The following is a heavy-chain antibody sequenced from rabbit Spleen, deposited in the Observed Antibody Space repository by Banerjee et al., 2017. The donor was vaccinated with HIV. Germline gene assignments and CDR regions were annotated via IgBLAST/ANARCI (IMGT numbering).Heavy chain of an antibody. CDR2: IDPVFGIT. V-gene: IGHV1S45*01. CDR1: GSDFSRDYM. D-gene: IGHD1-1*01. Sequence: QEQLKESGGGLVQPGGSLKLSCTASGSDFSRDYMNWVRQAPGKGLEWIGYIDPVFGITYYASWVNGRFAISKSSSTTVTLQMTGLTAADTATYFCARDLVGVIGWNFYLWGQGTLVTVS. J-gene: IGHJ4*01. CDR3: ARDLVGVIGWNFYL.